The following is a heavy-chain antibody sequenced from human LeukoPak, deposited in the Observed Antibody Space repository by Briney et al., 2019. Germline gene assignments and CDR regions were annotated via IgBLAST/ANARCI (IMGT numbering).Heavy chain of an antibody. Sequence: GGSLRLSCAASGFTVSSNYMNWVRQAPGKGLEWVSVIYSGGSTYYADSVKGRFTISRHSSKNTVYLQMNGLRPEDTAVYYCARSRHSSGPLGYWGQGTLVTVSS. J-gene: IGHJ4*02. D-gene: IGHD3-22*01. CDR2: IYSGGST. V-gene: IGHV3-53*04. CDR3: ARSRHSSGPLGY. CDR1: GFTVSSNY.